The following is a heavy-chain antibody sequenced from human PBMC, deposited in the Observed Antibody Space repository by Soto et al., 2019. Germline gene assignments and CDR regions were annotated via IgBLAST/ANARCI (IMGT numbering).Heavy chain of an antibody. CDR1: GYTFTGYY. CDR3: AKGEARVYDFWSGYRPEYYYYYGMDV. Sequence: ASVKVSCKASGYTFTGYYMHCVRQAPGQGLEWMGWINPNSGGTNYAQKFQGWVTMTRDTSISTAYMELSRLRSDDTAVYYCAKGEARVYDFWSGYRPEYYYYYGMDVWGQGTTVTVSS. D-gene: IGHD3-3*01. V-gene: IGHV1-2*04. J-gene: IGHJ6*01. CDR2: INPNSGGT.